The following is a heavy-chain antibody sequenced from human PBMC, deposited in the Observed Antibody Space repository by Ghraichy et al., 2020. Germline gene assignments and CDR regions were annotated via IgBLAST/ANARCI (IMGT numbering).Heavy chain of an antibody. CDR3: ATYSRTGTIDY. J-gene: IGHJ4*02. Sequence: SETLSLTFAVYGGSFSGYYWSWIRQPPGKGLEWIGEINHSGSTNYNPSLKSRVTISVDTSKNQFSLKLSSVTAADTAVYYCATYSRTGTIDYWGQGTLVTVSS. CDR1: GGSFSGYY. CDR2: INHSGST. D-gene: IGHD4-17*01. V-gene: IGHV4-34*01.